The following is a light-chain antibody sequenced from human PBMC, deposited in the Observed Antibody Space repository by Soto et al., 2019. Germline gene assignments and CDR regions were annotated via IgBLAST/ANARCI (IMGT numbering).Light chain of an antibody. CDR3: QTCGTGIYVV. J-gene: IGLJ2*01. CDR1: SGHSSYA. Sequence: QLVLTQSPSTSASLGASVKLTCSLSSGHSSYANAWHQQQPEKGPRYLMKLNSDGSHSKGDGIPDRFSGSSSGAERYLTISSLKAEDEADYYCQTCGTGIYVVFGGGTKVTVL. V-gene: IGLV4-69*01. CDR2: LNSDGSH.